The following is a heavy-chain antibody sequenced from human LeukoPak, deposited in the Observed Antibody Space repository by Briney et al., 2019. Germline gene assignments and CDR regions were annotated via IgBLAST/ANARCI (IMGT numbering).Heavy chain of an antibody. D-gene: IGHD3-9*01. V-gene: IGHV4-4*07. Sequence: SETLSLTCTVSGGSISSYYWSWIRQPAGKGLGWIGRIYTSGSTNYNPSLKGRVTMSVDTSKNQFSLKLSSVTAADTAVYYCARGLTGYPTYYYYYYGMDVWGQGTTVTVSS. CDR2: IYTSGST. J-gene: IGHJ6*02. CDR1: GGSISSYY. CDR3: ARGLTGYPTYYYYYYGMDV.